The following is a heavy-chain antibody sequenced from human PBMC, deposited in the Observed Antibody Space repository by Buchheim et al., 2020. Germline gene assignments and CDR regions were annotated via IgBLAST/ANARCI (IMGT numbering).Heavy chain of an antibody. J-gene: IGHJ4*02. Sequence: EVQLVESGGGLVKPGGSLRLSCAASGFTFSNAWMSWVRQAPGKGLEWVGRIKSKTDGGTTDYAAPVKGRFTIARDDSKNTLDLQMNSLKTEDTAVYYCTTDPCGIQLWLGCGSIDYWSQGTL. D-gene: IGHD5-18*01. CDR3: TTDPCGIQLWLGCGSIDY. V-gene: IGHV3-15*01. CDR1: GFTFSNAW. CDR2: IKSKTDGGTT.